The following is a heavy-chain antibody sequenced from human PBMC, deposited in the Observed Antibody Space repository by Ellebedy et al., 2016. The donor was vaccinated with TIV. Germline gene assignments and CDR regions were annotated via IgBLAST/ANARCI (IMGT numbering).Heavy chain of an antibody. V-gene: IGHV3-48*01. CDR2: ISTSGYTK. Sequence: GESLKISCAASGFSFSSYNMNWVRQAPGKGLEWVSHISTSGYTKYYAESVKGRFTISRDNAKNSLYLQMNSLRVEDTAVYHCARDPPQSGFALDVWGQGTTVTVSS. CDR3: ARDPPQSGFALDV. CDR1: GFSFSSYN. J-gene: IGHJ6*02. D-gene: IGHD3-3*01.